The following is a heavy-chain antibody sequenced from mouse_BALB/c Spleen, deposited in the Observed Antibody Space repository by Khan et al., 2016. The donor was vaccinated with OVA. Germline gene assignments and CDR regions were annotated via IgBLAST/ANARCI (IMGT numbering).Heavy chain of an antibody. D-gene: IGHD2-2*01. CDR2: IFPGSGSI. V-gene: IGHV1-9*01. Sequence: QVQLQQSGGDLMKPGASVKISCKATGYTFSSYWIEWVKQRPGHGLEWIGQIFPGSGSITYHEKFKGKATFPAATSSNTAHKLLSSLTSEDSAVYYCARGGYGGFAFWGQGTLVTVSA. CDR3: ARGGYGGFAF. CDR1: GYTFSSYW. J-gene: IGHJ3*01.